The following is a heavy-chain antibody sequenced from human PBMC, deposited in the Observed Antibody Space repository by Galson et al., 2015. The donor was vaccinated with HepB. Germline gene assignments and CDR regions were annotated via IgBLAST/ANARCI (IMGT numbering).Heavy chain of an antibody. CDR2: ISSSSSNI. D-gene: IGHD2-2*02. V-gene: IGHV3-48*04. Sequence: SLRLSCAASGFTFSSYSMNWVRQAPGKGLEWVSYISSSSSNIYYADSVKGRFTISRDNAKNSLYLQMNSLRAEDTAVYYCASNLDIVVVPAAIPNNMYYYYGMDVWGQGTTVTVSS. J-gene: IGHJ6*02. CDR1: GFTFSSYS. CDR3: ASNLDIVVVPAAIPNNMYYYYGMDV.